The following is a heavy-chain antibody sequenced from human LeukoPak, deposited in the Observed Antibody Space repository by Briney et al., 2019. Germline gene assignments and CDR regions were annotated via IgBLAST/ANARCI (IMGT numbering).Heavy chain of an antibody. CDR2: INQDESTK. CDR1: GFTFSSSW. V-gene: IGHV3-7*01. D-gene: IGHD5-24*01. J-gene: IGHJ4*02. CDR3: ARDFGWQQFDY. Sequence: GGSLRLSCAASGFTFSSSWMTWVRQAPGKGQEWLANINQDESTKNYVDSVKGRFTISRDNAKNSLYLQMNSLIVEDTAVYYCARDFGWQQFDYWGQGTLVTVSS.